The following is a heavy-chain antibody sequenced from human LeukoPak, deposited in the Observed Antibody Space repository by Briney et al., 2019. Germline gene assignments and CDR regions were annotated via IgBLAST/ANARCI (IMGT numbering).Heavy chain of an antibody. CDR2: IYYSGST. Sequence: SETLSLTCTISGGSISSSSYYWGWIRQPPGKGLEWIGSIYYSGSTYYNPSLKSRVTISVDTSKNQFSLKLSSVTAADTAVYYCARQLGYCSSTSCYADKVDYWGQGTLVTVSS. CDR1: GGSISSSSYY. CDR3: ARQLGYCSSTSCYADKVDY. J-gene: IGHJ4*02. D-gene: IGHD2-2*01. V-gene: IGHV4-39*01.